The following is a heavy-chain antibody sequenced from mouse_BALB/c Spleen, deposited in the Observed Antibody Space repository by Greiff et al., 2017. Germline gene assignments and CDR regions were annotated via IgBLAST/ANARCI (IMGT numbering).Heavy chain of an antibody. CDR3: ARGYTFAY. D-gene: IGHD1-2*01. CDR1: GYTFTSYW. J-gene: IGHJ3*01. V-gene: IGHV1-7*01. Sequence: VQLQQSGAELAKPGASVKMSCKASGYTFTSYWMHWVKQRPGQGLEWIGYINPSTGYTEYNQKFKDKATLTADKSSSTAYMQLSSLTSEDSAVYYCARGYTFAYWGQGTLVTVSA. CDR2: INPSTGYT.